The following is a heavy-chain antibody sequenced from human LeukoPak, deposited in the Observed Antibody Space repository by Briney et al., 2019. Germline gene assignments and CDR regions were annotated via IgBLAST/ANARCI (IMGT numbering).Heavy chain of an antibody. J-gene: IGHJ4*02. Sequence: SVKVSCKASGGTFGSYAISWVRPAPAQGLEWMGGINPIFGKANYAHKFQGRVTITTDESPSTAYTELSSLSSQDTAVYYCARVGPGLPGQVDYCGQGTLVTVSS. CDR3: ARVGPGLPGQVDY. CDR2: INPIFGKA. CDR1: GGTFGSYA. V-gene: IGHV1-69*05. D-gene: IGHD2-15*01.